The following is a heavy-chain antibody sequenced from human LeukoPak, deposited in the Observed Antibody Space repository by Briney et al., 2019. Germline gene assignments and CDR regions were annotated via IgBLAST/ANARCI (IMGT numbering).Heavy chain of an antibody. CDR3: AKGTVRFLEWSQRGYFDY. J-gene: IGHJ4*02. CDR2: ISSTVINT. V-gene: IGHV3-23*01. CDR1: GFTFSNYA. D-gene: IGHD3-3*01. Sequence: PGGSLRLSCAASGFTFSNYAMTWVRQAPGKGLEWVSSISSTVINTYNADSVKGRFTISRDNSKNTLYLQMNSLRAGDTAIYYCAKGTVRFLEWSQRGYFDYWGQGILVTVSS.